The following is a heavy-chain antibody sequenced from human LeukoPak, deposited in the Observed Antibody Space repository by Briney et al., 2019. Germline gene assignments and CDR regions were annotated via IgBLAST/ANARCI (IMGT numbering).Heavy chain of an antibody. CDR1: GYTFTSYY. D-gene: IGHD2/OR15-2a*01. CDR3: AREVPENFNFDY. J-gene: IGHJ4*02. V-gene: IGHV1-46*01. Sequence: GASVKVSCKASGYTFTSYYTHWVRQAPGQGLAGMGIIKPSGGSTLYAQKFQGRVTVTSDMSTSTVYVELSSLRSEDTAVYYCAREVPENFNFDYWGQGTLVTVSS. CDR2: IKPSGGST.